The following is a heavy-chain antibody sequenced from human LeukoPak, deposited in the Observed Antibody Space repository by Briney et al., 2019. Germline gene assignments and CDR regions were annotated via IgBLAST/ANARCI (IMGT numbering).Heavy chain of an antibody. CDR1: GGSFSGFY. Sequence: SETLSLTCAVYGGSFSGFYWSWIRQPPGKGLEWIGEINHSGSTNYNPSLKSRVTISVGTPKKQFSLKLSSVTAADTAVYYCARGRSIAAAAPNYWGQGTLVTVSS. CDR3: ARGRSIAAAAPNY. J-gene: IGHJ4*02. D-gene: IGHD6-13*01. CDR2: INHSGST. V-gene: IGHV4-34*01.